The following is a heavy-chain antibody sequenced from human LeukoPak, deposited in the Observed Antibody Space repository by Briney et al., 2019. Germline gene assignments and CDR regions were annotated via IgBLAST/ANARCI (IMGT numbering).Heavy chain of an antibody. CDR2: IYYGRST. CDR1: GGSISSNDYY. D-gene: IGHD5-12*01. Sequence: SETLSRTCTVSGGSISSNDYYWAWIRQPPGKGLEWIGSIYYGRSTFYNPSLKSRVTISVDTSKNQFSLNLNSVTAADTAVYYCARRRIVATLDYWGQGTLVTVSS. CDR3: ARRRIVATLDY. V-gene: IGHV4-39*01. J-gene: IGHJ4*02.